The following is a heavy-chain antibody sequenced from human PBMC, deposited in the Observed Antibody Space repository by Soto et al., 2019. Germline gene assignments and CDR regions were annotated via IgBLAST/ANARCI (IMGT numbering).Heavy chain of an antibody. Sequence: PSQTLSLTCAISGDSVSSNSAAWNWIRQSPSRGLEWLGRTYYRSKWYNDYAVSVKSRITINPDTSKNQFSLQLNSVTPEDTAVYYCARGLLKSLAVAGTQWFDPWGQGTLVTVSS. J-gene: IGHJ5*02. CDR2: TYYRSKWYN. CDR3: ARGLLKSLAVAGTQWFDP. V-gene: IGHV6-1*01. D-gene: IGHD6-19*01. CDR1: GDSVSSNSAA.